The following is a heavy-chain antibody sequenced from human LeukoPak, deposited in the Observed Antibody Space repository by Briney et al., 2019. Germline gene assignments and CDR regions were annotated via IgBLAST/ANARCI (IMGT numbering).Heavy chain of an antibody. CDR1: GFTFSASW. J-gene: IGHJ4*02. D-gene: IGHD3-22*01. CDR3: TSKTTDYYDSSGVGGY. V-gene: IGHV3-74*01. CDR2: INSDGSST. Sequence: PGGSLRLSCAASGFTFSASWVHWVRQAPGKGLVWVSRINSDGSSTSYADSVKGRFTISRDNAKNTLYLQMNSLRAEDTAVYYCTSKTTDYYDSSGVGGYWGQGTLVTVSS.